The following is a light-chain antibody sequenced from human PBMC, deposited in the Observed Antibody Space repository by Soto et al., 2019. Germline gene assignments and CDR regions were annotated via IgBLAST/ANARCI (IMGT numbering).Light chain of an antibody. CDR3: QQYKSYSPIT. CDR1: QSIRSW. Sequence: DIQMTQSPSILSASVGDRVTITCRASQSIRSWLAWYQQKPGKAPKLLIYDAYSLESGVPSRFSGSVSGTEFTLTISSMQPDDFATYYCQQYKSYSPITFGQGTRLEI. V-gene: IGKV1-5*01. CDR2: DAY. J-gene: IGKJ5*01.